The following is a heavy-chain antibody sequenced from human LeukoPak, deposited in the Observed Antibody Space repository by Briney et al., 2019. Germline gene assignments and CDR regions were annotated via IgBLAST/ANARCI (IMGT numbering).Heavy chain of an antibody. J-gene: IGHJ5*02. CDR2: MYYSGTA. V-gene: IGHV4-31*02. CDR1: GGSISSGSYS. Sequence: SQTLSLTCSVSGGSISSGSYSWSWIRQHPGRGLEWIGYMYYSGTAYYNPSLRSRATISVETYKNQFSLKLSSVTAADTAAYSCPRAAYDFLAYTTWSDPCGQATLVTVSS. D-gene: IGHD3/OR15-3a*01. CDR3: PRAAYDFLAYTTWSDP.